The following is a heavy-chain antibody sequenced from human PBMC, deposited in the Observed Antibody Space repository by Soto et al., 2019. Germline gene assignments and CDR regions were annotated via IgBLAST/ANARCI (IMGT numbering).Heavy chain of an antibody. CDR3: ASHWGIFDVVPAASARYYYYYMDV. Sequence: GASVKVSCKASGGTFSSYAISWVRQAPGQGLEWMGGIIPIFGTADYAQKFQGRVTITADESTSTAYMELSSLRSEDTAVYYCASHWGIFDVVPAASARYYYYYMDVWGKGTTVTVSS. V-gene: IGHV1-69*13. J-gene: IGHJ6*03. D-gene: IGHD2-2*01. CDR2: IIPIFGTA. CDR1: GGTFSSYA.